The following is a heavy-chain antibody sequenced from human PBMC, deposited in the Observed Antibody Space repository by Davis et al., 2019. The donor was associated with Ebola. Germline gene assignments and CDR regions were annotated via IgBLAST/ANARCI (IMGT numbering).Heavy chain of an antibody. CDR3: ARIRGGSSGTDYYGMDV. CDR2: IDWDDDK. J-gene: IGHJ6*02. Sequence: SGPTLVKPTQTLTLTCTFSGFSLSTSGMRVSWIRQPPGKALEWLARIDWDDDKFYSTSLKTRLTISKDTSKNQVVLTMTNMDPVDTATYYCARIRGGSSGTDYYGMDVWGQGTTVTVSS. CDR1: GFSLSTSGMR. V-gene: IGHV2-70*04. D-gene: IGHD1-1*01.